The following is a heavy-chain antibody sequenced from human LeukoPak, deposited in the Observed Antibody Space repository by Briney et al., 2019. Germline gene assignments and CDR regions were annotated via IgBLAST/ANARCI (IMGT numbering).Heavy chain of an antibody. CDR1: GFTLSTDH. CDR3: ARGEYYYDGGY. CDR2: SYNSGSR. V-gene: IGHV3-53*01. J-gene: IGHJ4*02. D-gene: IGHD3-22*01. Sequence: GGSLRLSCAASGFTLSTDHMSWVRQAPGKGLEWVAVSYNSGSRHYAESVKGRFTISRDNSKNTLDLQMNSLRAEDTAVYYCARGEYYYDGGYWGQGTLVTVSS.